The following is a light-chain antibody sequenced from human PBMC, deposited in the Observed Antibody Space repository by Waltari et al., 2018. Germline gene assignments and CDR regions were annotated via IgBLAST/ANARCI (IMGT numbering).Light chain of an antibody. CDR2: DVY. CDR1: SSDVGDYNY. CDR3: CSYADSSTYV. J-gene: IGLJ1*01. Sequence: QSALTQPRSVSGSPGQSVTIPCPGTSSDVGDYNYVSEYQQHPGKAPKVMIYDVYKRPSGVPDRFSGSKSGNTASLTISGLQAEDGADYYCCSYADSSTYVFGTGTQVTVL. V-gene: IGLV2-11*01.